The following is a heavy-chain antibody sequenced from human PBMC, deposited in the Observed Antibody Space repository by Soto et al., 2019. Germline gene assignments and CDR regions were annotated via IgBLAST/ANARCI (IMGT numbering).Heavy chain of an antibody. CDR2: IYWDDDK. CDR3: AHTIVHYKDREYFQH. Sequence: QITLKESGPTLAKPTQTLTLTCTFSGFSLSTSGVGVGWVRQPPGKALEWLALIYWDDDKRFSPSLKSRLPLNKDTYKNQVVLTMTNMDPVDTATYFCAHTIVHYKDREYFQHWGQGTLVTFSS. V-gene: IGHV2-5*02. J-gene: IGHJ1*01. D-gene: IGHD4-4*01. CDR1: GFSLSTSGVG.